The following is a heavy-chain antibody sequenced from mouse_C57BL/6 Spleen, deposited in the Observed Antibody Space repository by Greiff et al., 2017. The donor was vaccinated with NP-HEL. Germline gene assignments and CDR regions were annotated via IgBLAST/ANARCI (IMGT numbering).Heavy chain of an antibody. CDR2: INPNNGGT. D-gene: IGHD1-1*01. Sequence: VQLQQSGPELVKPGASVKISCKASGYTFTDYYMNWVKQSHGKSLEWIGDINPNNGGTRYNQKFKGKATLTVDKSSSTAYMELRSLSSEDSAVYYYARCDYYGSSYLDYRGQGTTLTVSS. CDR3: ARCDYYGSSYLDY. J-gene: IGHJ2*01. CDR1: GYTFTDYY. V-gene: IGHV1-26*01.